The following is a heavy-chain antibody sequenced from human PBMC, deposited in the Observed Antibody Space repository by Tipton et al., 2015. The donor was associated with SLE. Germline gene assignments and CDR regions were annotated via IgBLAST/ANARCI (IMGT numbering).Heavy chain of an antibody. Sequence: LRLSCAVYGGSFSGYYWSWIRQPPGKGLEWIGEINHSGSTNYNPSLKSRLTISLDTSKNQFSLKLSSVTAADTAVYYCARERGWDYDSSGYPDYWGQGTLVTVSS. CDR1: GGSFSGYY. V-gene: IGHV4-34*01. CDR2: INHSGST. CDR3: ARERGWDYDSSGYPDY. D-gene: IGHD3-22*01. J-gene: IGHJ4*02.